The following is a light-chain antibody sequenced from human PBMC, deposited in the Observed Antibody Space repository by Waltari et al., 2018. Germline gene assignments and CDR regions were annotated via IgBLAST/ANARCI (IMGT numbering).Light chain of an antibody. J-gene: IGKJ1*01. V-gene: IGKV3-20*01. CDR2: GAS. Sequence: ETVLTQSPGTLSLSPGERATLSCRASQSVTSSHLVWYQQKPGQAPRLLIYGASSRATGIPDRFSSSGSRTDFTLTITRLEPEDFAVYYCQQYGNSPRTFGQGTEVEIK. CDR3: QQYGNSPRT. CDR1: QSVTSSH.